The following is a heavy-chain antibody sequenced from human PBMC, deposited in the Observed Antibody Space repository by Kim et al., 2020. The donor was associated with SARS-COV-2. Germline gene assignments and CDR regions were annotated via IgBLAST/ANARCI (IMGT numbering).Heavy chain of an antibody. V-gene: IGHV4-38-2*02. Sequence: SETLSLTCTVSGYSITSGYYWAWIRQPPGKGLEWIGNIYHSGSTYYKSSLKSRVTILVDTSKNQFSLKLSFVTAADTAVYYCAREVHDSSGYYFMNFDYWGQGTVVTVSS. D-gene: IGHD3-22*01. CDR1: GYSITSGYY. CDR2: IYHSGST. CDR3: AREVHDSSGYYFMNFDY. J-gene: IGHJ4*02.